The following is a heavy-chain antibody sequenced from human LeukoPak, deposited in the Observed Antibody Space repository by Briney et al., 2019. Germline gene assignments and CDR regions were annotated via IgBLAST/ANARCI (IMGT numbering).Heavy chain of an antibody. V-gene: IGHV3-23*01. CDR3: AKTTTGYSSGRYPGWPVDY. Sequence: GGSLRLSCAASGFTFNSYAMYWVRQAPGKGLEWVSGVFGSGGSAHYADSVKGRFTIFRDNSKNTVYLQMNSLRAEDTAVYYCAKTTTGYSSGRYPGWPVDYWGQGTLVTVSS. CDR1: GFTFNSYA. D-gene: IGHD6-19*01. J-gene: IGHJ4*02. CDR2: VFGSGGSA.